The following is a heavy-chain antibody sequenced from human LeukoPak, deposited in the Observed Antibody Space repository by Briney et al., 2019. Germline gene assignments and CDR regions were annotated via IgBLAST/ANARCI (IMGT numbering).Heavy chain of an antibody. CDR2: IRCGGSNK. V-gene: IGHV3-30*02. CDR1: GFTFSSYG. Sequence: PGGSLRLSCAASGFTFSSYGMHWVRQAPGKGLEWVAFIRCGGSNKYYADSVKGRFTISRDNSKNTLYLQMNSLRAEDTAVYYCAKVGTYYYDSSGSAGAFDIWGQGCIVTVSS. CDR3: AKVGTYYYDSSGSAGAFDI. J-gene: IGHJ3*02. D-gene: IGHD3-22*01.